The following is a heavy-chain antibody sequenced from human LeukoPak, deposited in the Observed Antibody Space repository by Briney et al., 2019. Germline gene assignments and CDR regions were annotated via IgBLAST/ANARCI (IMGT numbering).Heavy chain of an antibody. Sequence: SETLSLTCIVSGASISGYYWSWIRQPPGKGLEWIGYIYYSGTTNYNPSLKSRVTISLDTSKNQFSLKLTSVTAADTAVYYCARALYSMTTVTTEYWFDYWGQGTLVTVSS. D-gene: IGHD4-17*01. CDR3: ARALYSMTTVTTEYWFDY. CDR2: IYYSGTT. J-gene: IGHJ4*02. CDR1: GASISGYY. V-gene: IGHV4-59*08.